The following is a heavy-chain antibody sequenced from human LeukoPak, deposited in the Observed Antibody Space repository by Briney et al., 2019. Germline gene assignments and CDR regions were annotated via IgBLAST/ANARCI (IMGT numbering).Heavy chain of an antibody. CDR3: ARDLGAVAGHFQH. J-gene: IGHJ1*01. D-gene: IGHD6-19*01. V-gene: IGHV1-2*02. Sequence: ASVKVSCKASGYTFTGYYMHWVRQAPGQGLEWMGWINPSSGGTNYAQKFQGRVTMTRDTSISTAYMELSRLRSDDTAVYYCARDLGAVAGHFQHWGQGTLVTVSS. CDR2: INPSSGGT. CDR1: GYTFTGYY.